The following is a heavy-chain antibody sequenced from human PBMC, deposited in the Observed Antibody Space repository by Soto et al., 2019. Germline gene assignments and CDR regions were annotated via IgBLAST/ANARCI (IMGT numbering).Heavy chain of an antibody. Sequence: GGSLRLSCAASGFTFSSYAMSWVRQAPGKGLEWVSYISGDANTINYADSVKGRFTISRDNAKNSLYLQMNSLRDEDTAVYYCARDDRFAFDIWGQGTMVTVSS. J-gene: IGHJ3*02. V-gene: IGHV3-48*02. CDR1: GFTFSSYA. CDR3: ARDDRFAFDI. CDR2: ISGDANTI.